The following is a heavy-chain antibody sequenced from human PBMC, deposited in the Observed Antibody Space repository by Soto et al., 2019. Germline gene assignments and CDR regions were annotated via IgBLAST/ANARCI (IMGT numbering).Heavy chain of an antibody. CDR3: AKPQTGIVGAISFDD. J-gene: IGHJ4*02. D-gene: IGHD1-26*01. Sequence: PGGSLRLSCAASGFTFSSYAMSWVRQAPGKGLEWVSAISGSGGSTYYADSVKGRFTISRDNSKNTLYLQMNSLRAEDTAVYYCAKPQTGIVGAISFDDWGQGTLVTVSS. CDR2: ISGSGGST. CDR1: GFTFSSYA. V-gene: IGHV3-23*01.